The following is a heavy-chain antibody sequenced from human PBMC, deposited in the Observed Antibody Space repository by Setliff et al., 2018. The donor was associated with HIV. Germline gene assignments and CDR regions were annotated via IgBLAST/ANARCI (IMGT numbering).Heavy chain of an antibody. CDR1: GGSISNHF. J-gene: IGHJ3*01. D-gene: IGHD3-3*01. Sequence: SETLSLTCTVSGGSISNHFWTWIRQSPGKGLEWIGSMYYGGSATYNPSLRSRVTVSVDTSKNQFSLKLTSVTAADTAGYYCARPLIMSYNFWGDAFAVWGQGTMVTVSS. CDR2: MYYGGSA. CDR3: ARPLIMSYNFWGDAFAV. V-gene: IGHV4-59*08.